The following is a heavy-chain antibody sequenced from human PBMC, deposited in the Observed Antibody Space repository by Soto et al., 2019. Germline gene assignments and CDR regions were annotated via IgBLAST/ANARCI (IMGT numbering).Heavy chain of an antibody. CDR3: ARSRGGTGVHFDF. Sequence: ASVKVSCKASGYTCTNYDINWVLQATGQGPEWMGWMNPDSGDTGYVPNFQGRVSMTRSTSISTAYMELSGLRSEDTAVYYCARSRGGTGVHFDFWGQGTQVTVSS. J-gene: IGHJ4*02. CDR2: MNPDSGDT. CDR1: GYTCTNYD. D-gene: IGHD7-27*01. V-gene: IGHV1-8*01.